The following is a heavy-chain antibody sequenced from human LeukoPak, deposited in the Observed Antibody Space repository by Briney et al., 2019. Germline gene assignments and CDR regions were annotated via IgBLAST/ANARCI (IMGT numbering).Heavy chain of an antibody. D-gene: IGHD3-10*01. Sequence: GGPLRLSCAASGFTFSSYAMHWVRQAPGKGLEWVSAISGSGDSTYYADSVKGRFTISRDNSKSTLFLEMDSLRVEDSAVYYCTKVMRGRANFGSGSSLDYRGQGTVVPVST. CDR1: GFTFSSYA. CDR2: ISGSGDST. J-gene: IGHJ4*01. CDR3: TKVMRGRANFGSGSSLDY. V-gene: IGHV3-23*01.